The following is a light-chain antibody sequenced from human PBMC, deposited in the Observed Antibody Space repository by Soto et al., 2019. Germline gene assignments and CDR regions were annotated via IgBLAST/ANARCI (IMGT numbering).Light chain of an antibody. Sequence: QSALTQPASVSGSAGQSITISCSGTMRDVGAYNLVSWYQQHPGTAPKLIVYEVRNRPSGISSRFSGSRTGNTASLTISELQPEDEGDYYCCAYTTRSTLVFGGGTKLTVL. CDR3: CAYTTRSTLV. CDR1: MRDVGAYNL. J-gene: IGLJ3*02. V-gene: IGLV2-14*01. CDR2: EVR.